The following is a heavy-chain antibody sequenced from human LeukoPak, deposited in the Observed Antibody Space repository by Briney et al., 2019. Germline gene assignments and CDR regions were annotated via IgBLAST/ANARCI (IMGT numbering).Heavy chain of an antibody. Sequence: PGGSLRLSCAASGFTFSNAWMSWVRQAPGKGLEWVGRIKGKTDGATTDYAAPVKGRFTISRDDSKNTLYLQMNSLKTEDTAVYYCTTLSLIGATTLDYWGQGTLVTVS. CDR1: GFTFSNAW. V-gene: IGHV3-15*01. CDR2: IKGKTDGATT. CDR3: TTLSLIGATTLDY. J-gene: IGHJ4*02. D-gene: IGHD1-26*01.